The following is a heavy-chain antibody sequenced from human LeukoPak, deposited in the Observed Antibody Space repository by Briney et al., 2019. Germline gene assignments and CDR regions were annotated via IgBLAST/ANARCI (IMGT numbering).Heavy chain of an antibody. D-gene: IGHD1-26*01. CDR2: INQDGSEK. CDR1: GFTFSTYW. J-gene: IGHJ4*02. V-gene: IGHV3-7*05. CDR3: ARDYRGFFDY. Sequence: PGGSLRLSCAASGFTFSTYWMSWVRQAPGKGLEWVANINQDGSEKNYVDSVKGRFTITRDNAKKSLYLQMNSLRAEDTAVYYCARDYRGFFDYWGQGTLVTVSS.